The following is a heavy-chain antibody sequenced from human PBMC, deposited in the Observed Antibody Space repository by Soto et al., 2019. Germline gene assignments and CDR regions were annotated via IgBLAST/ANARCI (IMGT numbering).Heavy chain of an antibody. J-gene: IGHJ5*02. V-gene: IGHV1-69*13. Sequence: SVKVSCKASGGTFSSYAISWVRQAPGQGLEWMGGIIPIFGTANYAQKFQGRVTITADESTSTAYMELSSLRSEDTAVYYCARGGRDGYNNWFVPWGQGTLVTVSS. CDR1: GGTFSSYA. D-gene: IGHD5-12*01. CDR3: ARGGRDGYNNWFVP. CDR2: IIPIFGTA.